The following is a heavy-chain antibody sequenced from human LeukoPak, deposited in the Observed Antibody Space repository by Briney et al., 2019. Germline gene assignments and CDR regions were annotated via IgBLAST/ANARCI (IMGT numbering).Heavy chain of an antibody. CDR2: IYYSGST. J-gene: IGHJ4*02. Sequence: SETLSLTCTVSGGSISSYYWSWIRQPPGKGLEWIGYIYYSGSTNYNPSLKSRVTISVDTSKNQFSLKLSSVTAADTAVYYCARRPFSGWVGFDYWGQGTLVTVSS. CDR3: ARRPFSGWVGFDY. D-gene: IGHD6-25*01. CDR1: GGSISSYY. V-gene: IGHV4-59*08.